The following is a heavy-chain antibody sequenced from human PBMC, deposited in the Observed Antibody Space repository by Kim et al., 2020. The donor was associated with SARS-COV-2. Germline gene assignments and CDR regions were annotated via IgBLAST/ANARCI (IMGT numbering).Heavy chain of an antibody. V-gene: IGHV7-4-1*02. CDR3: AITFVGATDNYFDY. CDR2: INTNTGNP. Sequence: ASVKVSCKASGYTFTSYAMNWVRQAPGQGLEWMGWINTNTGNPTYAQGFTGRFVFSLDTSVSTAYLQISSLKAEDTAVYYCAITFVGATDNYFDYWGQGTLVTVSS. J-gene: IGHJ4*02. D-gene: IGHD1-26*01. CDR1: GYTFTSYA.